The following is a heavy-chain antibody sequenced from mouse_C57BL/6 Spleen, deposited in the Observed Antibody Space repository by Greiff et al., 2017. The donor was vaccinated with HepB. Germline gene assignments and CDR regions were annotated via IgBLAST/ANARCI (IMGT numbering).Heavy chain of an antibody. V-gene: IGHV3-6*01. CDR2: ISYDGSN. D-gene: IGHD4-1*01. Sequence: EVKLQESGPGLVKPSQSLSLTCSVTGYSITSGYYWNWIRQFPGNKLEWMGYISYDGSNNYNPSLKNRISITRDTSKNQFFLKLNSVTTEDTATYYGARVRLPLGVDYWGQGTTLTVSS. J-gene: IGHJ2*01. CDR3: ARVRLPLGVDY. CDR1: GYSITSGYY.